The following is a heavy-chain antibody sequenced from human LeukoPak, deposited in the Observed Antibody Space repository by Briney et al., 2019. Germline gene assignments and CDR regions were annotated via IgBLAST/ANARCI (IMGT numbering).Heavy chain of an antibody. D-gene: IGHD6-13*01. V-gene: IGHV4-34*01. CDR2: INRSGST. CDR1: GGSFSGYY. Sequence: SETLSLTCAVYGGSFSGYYWSWIRQPPGKGLEWIGEINRSGSTNYNPSLKSRVTISVDTSKNQFSLKLSSVTAADTAVYYCARDTAAGKTWFDPWGQGTLVTVSS. J-gene: IGHJ5*02. CDR3: ARDTAAGKTWFDP.